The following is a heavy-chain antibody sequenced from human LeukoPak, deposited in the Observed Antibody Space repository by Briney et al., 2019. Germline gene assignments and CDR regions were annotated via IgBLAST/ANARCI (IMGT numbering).Heavy chain of an antibody. J-gene: IGHJ4*02. CDR1: GYTFTSYG. V-gene: IGHV1-69*13. CDR2: IIPIFGTA. D-gene: IGHD1-26*01. Sequence: ASVKVSCKASGYTFTSYGISWVRQAPGQGLEWMGGIIPIFGTANYAQKFQGRVTITADESTSTAYMELSSLRSEDTAVYYCARYLGIVGATSGMGYYFDYWGQGTLVTVSS. CDR3: ARYLGIVGATSGMGYYFDY.